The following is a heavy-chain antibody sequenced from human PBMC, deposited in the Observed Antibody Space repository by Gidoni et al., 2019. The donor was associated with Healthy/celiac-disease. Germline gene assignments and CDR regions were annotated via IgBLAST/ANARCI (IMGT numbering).Heavy chain of an antibody. V-gene: IGHV4-34*01. CDR1: GGSFSGYY. Sequence: QVQLQQWGAGLLKPSETLSLTCAVYGGSFSGYYWSWIRQPPGKGLEWIGEINHSGSTNYNPSLKSRVTISVDTSKNQFSLKLSSVTAADTAVYYCARAKKTIFGVVIIPVYFDYWGQGTLVTVSS. J-gene: IGHJ4*02. CDR2: INHSGST. CDR3: ARAKKTIFGVVIIPVYFDY. D-gene: IGHD3-3*01.